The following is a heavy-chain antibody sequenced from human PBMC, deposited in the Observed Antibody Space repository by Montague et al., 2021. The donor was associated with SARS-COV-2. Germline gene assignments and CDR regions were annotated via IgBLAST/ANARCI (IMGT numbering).Heavy chain of an antibody. D-gene: IGHD3-10*01. Sequence: TLSLTCTVSGGSISSGGYYWSWIRQHPGKGLEWIGYIYYSGSTYYNPSLKSRVTISVDTSKNQFSLRLSSVTAADTAVYYCASMVRAQVYYFDYWGQGTLVTVSS. CDR2: IYYSGST. V-gene: IGHV4-31*03. CDR1: GGSISSGGYY. J-gene: IGHJ4*01. CDR3: ASMVRAQVYYFDY.